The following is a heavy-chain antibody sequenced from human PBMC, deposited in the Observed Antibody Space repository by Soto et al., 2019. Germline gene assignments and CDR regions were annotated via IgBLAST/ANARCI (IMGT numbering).Heavy chain of an antibody. Sequence: QLQVQESGPGQVKPSQTLSLTCTVSGGSITSHHYYWGWIRQPPGKGLEWIGSVYSGGNTYYNPSLMSRLTIFVDTAKNLISLKLSSVTAADSAIYYCGSGPSTTWIDNWGLGTQVSVSS. D-gene: IGHD2-2*01. J-gene: IGHJ4*02. CDR1: GGSITSHHYY. CDR3: GSGPSTTWIDN. CDR2: VYSGGNT. V-gene: IGHV4-39*01.